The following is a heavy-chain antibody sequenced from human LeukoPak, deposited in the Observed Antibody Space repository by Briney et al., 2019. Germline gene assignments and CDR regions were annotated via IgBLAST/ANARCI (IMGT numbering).Heavy chain of an antibody. J-gene: IGHJ5*02. Sequence: PGGSLRLSCAGSGFSSSSYGMHWVRQAPGKGLEWMAFIRSDGSNKYYADSVKGRFTISRDNAKNTLFLQMNSLTAEDTAVYYCARESGYHGSGFDPWGQGTLVIVSS. V-gene: IGHV3-30*02. CDR3: ARESGYHGSGFDP. CDR2: IRSDGSNK. D-gene: IGHD3-10*01. CDR1: GFSSSSYG.